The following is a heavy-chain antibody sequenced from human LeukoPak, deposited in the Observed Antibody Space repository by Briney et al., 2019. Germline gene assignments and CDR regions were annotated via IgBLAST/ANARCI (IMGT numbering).Heavy chain of an antibody. CDR1: GYTFTSYG. CDR3: ARDPGEGTCSSTSCYGDWYYYYGMGV. D-gene: IGHD2-2*01. CDR2: ISAYNGNT. Sequence: ASVKVSCKASGYTFTSYGISWVRQAPGQGLEWMGWISAYNGNTNYAQKLQGRVTMTTDTSTSTAYMELRSLRSDDTAVHYCARDPGEGTCSSTSCYGDWYYYYGMGVWGKGTTVTVSS. V-gene: IGHV1-18*04. J-gene: IGHJ6*04.